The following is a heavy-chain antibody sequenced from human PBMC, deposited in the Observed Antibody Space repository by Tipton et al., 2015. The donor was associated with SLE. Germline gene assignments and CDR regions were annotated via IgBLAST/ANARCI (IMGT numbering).Heavy chain of an antibody. V-gene: IGHV4-39*07. CDR1: GGSLSTSSYY. CDR2: VYDGEST. CDR3: ARTPRYYDMLTSYYMPPDY. Sequence: TLSLTCTVSGGSLSTSSYYWGWIRQPPGKGLEWIGTVYDGESTYYNPSLKSRVTISVDTSKNQFSLKLSSVTAADTAVYYCARTPRYYDMLTSYYMPPDYWGQGTRVTVSS. J-gene: IGHJ4*02. D-gene: IGHD3-9*01.